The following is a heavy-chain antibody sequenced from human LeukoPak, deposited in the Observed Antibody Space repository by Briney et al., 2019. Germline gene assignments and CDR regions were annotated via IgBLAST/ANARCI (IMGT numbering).Heavy chain of an antibody. CDR2: IYYSGST. CDR3: ARSWPGTTYFDY. Sequence: SETLSLTCTVSGGSISSSSYYWGWIRQPPGKGLAWIGSIYYSGSTYYNPSLKSRVTISVDTSKNQFSLKLSSVTAADTAVYYCARSWPGTTYFDYWGQGTLVTVSS. CDR1: GGSISSSSYY. V-gene: IGHV4-39*01. J-gene: IGHJ4*02. D-gene: IGHD3-10*01.